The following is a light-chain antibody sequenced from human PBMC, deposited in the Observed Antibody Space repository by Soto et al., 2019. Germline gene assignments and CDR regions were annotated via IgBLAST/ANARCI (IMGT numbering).Light chain of an antibody. V-gene: IGLV2-14*01. Sequence: QSALTQPASVSGCPGQSMTISCTGTSSDIGAYNYVSWYQQHPGKAPKLMIYEVNNRPSGISNRFSGSKSGDTASLTISGLHTEDEADYYCCSYTTNSTYVFGTGTKVTVL. J-gene: IGLJ1*01. CDR2: EVN. CDR1: SSDIGAYNY. CDR3: CSYTTNSTYV.